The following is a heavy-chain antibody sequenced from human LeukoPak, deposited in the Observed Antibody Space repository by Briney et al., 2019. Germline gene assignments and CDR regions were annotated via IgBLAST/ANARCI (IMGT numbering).Heavy chain of an antibody. CDR3: ARGLDSVTWGPFDI. CDR2: INTGGGT. CDR1: GFIFSAYT. J-gene: IGHJ3*02. V-gene: IGHV3-23*01. Sequence: PGGSLRLSCAASGFIFSAYTMSWVRQAPGKGLEWVSAINTGGGTSSADSVKGRFTISRDNSESTLYLQMSSLRAEDTAVYYCARGLDSVTWGPFDIWGQGTVVTVSS. D-gene: IGHD2-2*03.